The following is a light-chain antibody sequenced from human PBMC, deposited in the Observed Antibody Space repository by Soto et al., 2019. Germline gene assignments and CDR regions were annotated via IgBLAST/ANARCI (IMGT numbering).Light chain of an antibody. Sequence: QSALTQPASVSGSPGQSITISCTGTSSDVGGYNYVSWYQQHPGKAPKLMIYDVSNRPSGVSNRFSGSKSGNTACLTISGLQAEDDADYYCSSYTSSSTPHVVFGGGTKLTVL. CDR2: DVS. CDR1: SSDVGGYNY. V-gene: IGLV2-14*01. J-gene: IGLJ2*01. CDR3: SSYTSSSTPHVV.